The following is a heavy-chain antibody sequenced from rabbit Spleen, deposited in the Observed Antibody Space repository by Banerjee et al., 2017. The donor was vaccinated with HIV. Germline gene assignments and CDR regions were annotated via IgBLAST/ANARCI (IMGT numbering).Heavy chain of an antibody. J-gene: IGHJ4*01. Sequence: QEQLVESGGGLVKPGASPTLTCTASGFSFSNNYDMCWVRQAPGKGLEWIGCIYTGNGKTYYASWAKGRFTISKSSSTTVTLQMTSLTAADTATYFCARDAGVIGWNFYLWGPGTLVTVS. CDR1: GFSFSNNYD. CDR3: ARDAGVIGWNFYL. CDR2: IYTGNGKT. D-gene: IGHD4-2*01. V-gene: IGHV1S45*01.